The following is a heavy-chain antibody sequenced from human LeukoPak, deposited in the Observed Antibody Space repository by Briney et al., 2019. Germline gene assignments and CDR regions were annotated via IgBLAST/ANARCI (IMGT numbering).Heavy chain of an antibody. CDR2: ISSSGSAI. D-gene: IGHD1-26*01. J-gene: IGHJ4*02. CDR3: ARDVLDRGFRIFDY. Sequence: PGGSLRLSCAASGFTFSSFNMNWVRQAPGKGLEWVSNISSSGSAIYYADSVKGRFTISRDNAKNSLYLQMNSLRAEDTAVYYCARDVLDRGFRIFDYWGQGSLVTVSS. V-gene: IGHV3-48*01. CDR1: GFTFSSFN.